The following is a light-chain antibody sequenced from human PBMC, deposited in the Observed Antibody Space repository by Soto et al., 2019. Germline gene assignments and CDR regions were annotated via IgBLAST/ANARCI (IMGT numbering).Light chain of an antibody. Sequence: EIVMTPSPATLSVSPGERATLSCRASQSVSSNLAWYQQKPGQAPRLLIYGASTRATGIPARFSGSGSGTEFTLTISSLQSEDFAVYYCQQYNNWGTFGQGTKVEIQ. V-gene: IGKV3-15*01. CDR3: QQYNNWGT. J-gene: IGKJ1*01. CDR1: QSVSSN. CDR2: GAS.